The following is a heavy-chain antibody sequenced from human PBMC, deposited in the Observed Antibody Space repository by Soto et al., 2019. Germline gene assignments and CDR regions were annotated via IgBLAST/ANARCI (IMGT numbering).Heavy chain of an antibody. CDR2: VSHSGST. J-gene: IGHJ6*03. V-gene: IGHV4-4*02. CDR3: ANTRGLGLMDA. CDR1: GGSISSRNR. D-gene: IGHD2-2*01. Sequence: QVHLLESGPGLVEPSGTLSLTCTWSGGSISSRNRWSWVRQSPGKGLEWIGEVSHSGSTNSNPSPKGRVTISLDKSNNQFSLNLESMTAADAAVYFCANTRGLGLMDAWGKGTTVVVSS.